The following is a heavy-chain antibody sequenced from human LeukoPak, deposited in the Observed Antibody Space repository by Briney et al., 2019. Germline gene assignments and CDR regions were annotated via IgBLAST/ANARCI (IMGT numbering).Heavy chain of an antibody. CDR2: MNPKSGGT. CDR3: ARSPDILTGEKFDY. J-gene: IGHJ4*02. Sequence: GASVKVSCKASVYTFTGYYVHWGRQAPGHGGEWMGWMNPKSGGTNYAQKFAARGTMNRDTSISTAYMELSRLRFDDTAVYYCARSPDILTGEKFDYWGQGTLVTVSS. V-gene: IGHV1-2*02. D-gene: IGHD3-9*01. CDR1: VYTFTGYY.